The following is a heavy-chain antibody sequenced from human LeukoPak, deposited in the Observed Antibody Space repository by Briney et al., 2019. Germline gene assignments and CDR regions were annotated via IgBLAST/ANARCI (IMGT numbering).Heavy chain of an antibody. CDR1: GYTFTSCD. Sequence: ASVKVSCKASGYTFTSCDINWVRQATGQGLEWRGWMNPNSGNTGYAQKFQGRVTMTRNTSISTAYMELSSLRSEDTAVYYCARAKGDSSSWYRYYFDYWGQGTLVTVSS. J-gene: IGHJ4*02. CDR2: MNPNSGNT. CDR3: ARAKGDSSSWYRYYFDY. D-gene: IGHD6-13*01. V-gene: IGHV1-8*01.